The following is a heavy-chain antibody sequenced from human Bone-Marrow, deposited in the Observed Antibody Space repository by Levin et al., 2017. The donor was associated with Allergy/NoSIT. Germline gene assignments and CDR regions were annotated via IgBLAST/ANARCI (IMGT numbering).Heavy chain of an antibody. CDR3: ARDLEQWLVRTPIS. CDR1: GFTFSSYA. V-gene: IGHV3-30*04. J-gene: IGHJ5*02. D-gene: IGHD6-19*01. Sequence: GGSLRLSCAASGFTFSSYAMHWVRQAPGKGLEWVAVISYDGSNKYYADSVKGRFTISRDNSKNTLYLQMNSLRAEDTAVYYCARDLEQWLVRTPISWGQGTLVTVSS. CDR2: ISYDGSNK.